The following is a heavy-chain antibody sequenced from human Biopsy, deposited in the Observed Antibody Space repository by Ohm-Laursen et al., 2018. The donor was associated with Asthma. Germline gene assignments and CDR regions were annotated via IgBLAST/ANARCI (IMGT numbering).Heavy chain of an antibody. CDR3: AKGYYYDSSGFDY. CDR2: ISGSGGST. J-gene: IGHJ4*02. D-gene: IGHD3-22*01. CDR1: GFTFSSYA. Sequence: SLRLSCAASGFTFSSYAMSWVRQAPGKGLEWVSAISGSGGSTYYADSVKGRFTISRDNSKNALYLQMNSLRAEDAAVYYCAKGYYYDSSGFDYWGQGTLVTVSS. V-gene: IGHV3-23*01.